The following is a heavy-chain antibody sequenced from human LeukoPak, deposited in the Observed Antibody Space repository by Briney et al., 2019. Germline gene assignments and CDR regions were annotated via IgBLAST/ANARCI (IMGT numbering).Heavy chain of an antibody. CDR3: ARGSGSGWYYFDY. J-gene: IGHJ4*02. D-gene: IGHD6-19*01. CDR1: GGSISSSSYY. CDR2: IYYSGST. V-gene: IGHV4-39*07. Sequence: PSETLSLTCTVSGGSISSSSYYWGWIRQPPGKGLEWIGSIYYSGSTNYNPSLKSRVTISVDTSKNQFSLKLSSVTAADTAVYYCARGSGSGWYYFDYWGQGTLVTVSS.